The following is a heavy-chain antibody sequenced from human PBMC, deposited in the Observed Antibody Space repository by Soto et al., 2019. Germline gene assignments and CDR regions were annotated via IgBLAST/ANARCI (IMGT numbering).Heavy chain of an antibody. J-gene: IGHJ3*01. CDR2: IGGRGNSA. D-gene: IGHD5-12*01. V-gene: IGHV3-23*01. CDR3: VREGRGSFDF. Sequence: LRLSCAASGFIFTNYAMNWVRQAPGKGLEWVSVIGGRGNSAYYADSVQGRFTISRDNSKNTLSLQMSSLTADDTAIYYCVREGRGSFDFWGRGTMVTVSS. CDR1: GFIFTNYA.